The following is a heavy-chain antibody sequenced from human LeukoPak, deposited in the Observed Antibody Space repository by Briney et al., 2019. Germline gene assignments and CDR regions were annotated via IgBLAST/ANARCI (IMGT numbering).Heavy chain of an antibody. D-gene: IGHD3-3*01. CDR1: GFTFSSYA. CDR2: ISYDGSNK. V-gene: IGHV3-30-3*01. Sequence: SGGSLRLSCAASGFTFSSYAMHWVRQAPGKGLEWVAVISYDGSNKYYADSVKGRFTISRDNSKNTLYLQMNSLRAEDTAVYYCARGGSLDDFWSGYYFRFDYWGQGTLVTVSS. CDR3: ARGGSLDDFWSGYYFRFDY. J-gene: IGHJ4*02.